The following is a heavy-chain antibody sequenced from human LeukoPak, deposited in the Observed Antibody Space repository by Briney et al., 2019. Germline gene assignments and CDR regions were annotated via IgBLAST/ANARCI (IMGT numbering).Heavy chain of an antibody. J-gene: IGHJ6*02. V-gene: IGHV3-30-3*01. CDR2: ISYDGSNK. D-gene: IGHD6-13*01. CDR3: ARGDSEQQLVYYYYYGMDV. Sequence: GGSLRLSCAASGFTFSSYAMHWVRQAPGKGLEWVAVISYDGSNKYYADSVKGRFTISRDNSKNTLYLQMYSLRAEDTAVYYCARGDSEQQLVYYYYYGMDVWGQGTTVTVSS. CDR1: GFTFSSYA.